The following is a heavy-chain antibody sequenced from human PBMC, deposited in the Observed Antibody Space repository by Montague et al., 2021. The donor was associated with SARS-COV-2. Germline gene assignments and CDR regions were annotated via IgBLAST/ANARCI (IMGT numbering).Heavy chain of an antibody. CDR3: ARMDILTGYYAYGMDV. Sequence: PALVKPTQTLTLTCTFSGFSLSTSGMCVSWIRQPPGKALEWLALIDLDDDKYYSTSLKTRLTISKDTSKNQVVLTMTNMDPVDTATYYCARMDILTGYYAYGMDVWGQGTTVTVSS. D-gene: IGHD3-9*01. CDR2: IDLDDDK. CDR1: GFSLSTSGMC. V-gene: IGHV2-70*01. J-gene: IGHJ6*02.